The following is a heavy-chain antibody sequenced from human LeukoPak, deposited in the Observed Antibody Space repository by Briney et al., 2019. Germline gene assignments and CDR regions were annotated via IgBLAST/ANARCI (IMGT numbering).Heavy chain of an antibody. CDR3: ARDFWDVVVPAALSWRWFDP. J-gene: IGHJ5*02. Sequence: SETLSLTCTVSGGSISSYYWSWIRQPAGKGLEWIGRIYTSGSTNYNPSLKSRVTMSVDTSKNQFSLKLSSVTAADTAVYYCARDFWDVVVPAALSWRWFDPWGQGTLVTVSS. V-gene: IGHV4-4*07. D-gene: IGHD2-2*01. CDR1: GGSISSYY. CDR2: IYTSGST.